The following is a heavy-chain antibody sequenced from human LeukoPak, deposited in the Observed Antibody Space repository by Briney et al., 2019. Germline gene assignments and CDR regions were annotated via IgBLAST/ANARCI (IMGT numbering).Heavy chain of an antibody. CDR1: GYSFTNYW. CDR3: ARPSITYSSSWYGEFYFDY. D-gene: IGHD6-13*01. CDR2: VYPGDSDT. J-gene: IGHJ4*02. Sequence: GESLKISCKASGYSFTNYWISWVRQMPGKGLEWMGIVYPGDSDTKYSPSFQGQVTISADKSISTAYLQWSSLKASDTAMYYCARPSITYSSSWYGEFYFDYWGQGTLVTVSS. V-gene: IGHV5-51*01.